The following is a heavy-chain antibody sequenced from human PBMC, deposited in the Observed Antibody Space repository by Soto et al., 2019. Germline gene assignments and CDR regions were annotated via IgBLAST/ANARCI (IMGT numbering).Heavy chain of an antibody. Sequence: EVQLLESGGGLVQPGGSLRLSCAASGFTFSSYAMSWVRQAPGKGLEWVSAISGGRGITNYADSVKGRFTISRDTSKNTLYLQMNSLRAADTAVYYCAKKGAVGATYFFDYWGQGALVTVSS. CDR2: ISGGRGIT. V-gene: IGHV3-23*01. D-gene: IGHD1-26*01. J-gene: IGHJ4*02. CDR3: AKKGAVGATYFFDY. CDR1: GFTFSSYA.